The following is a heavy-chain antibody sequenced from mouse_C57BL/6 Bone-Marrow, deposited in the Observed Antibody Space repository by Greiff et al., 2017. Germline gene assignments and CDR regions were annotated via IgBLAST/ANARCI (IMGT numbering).Heavy chain of an antibody. CDR2: IYPGDGDT. J-gene: IGHJ4*01. CDR1: GYAFSSYW. V-gene: IGHV1-80*01. CDR3: ARSPYDDYAMDY. D-gene: IGHD2-12*01. Sequence: VQLKESGAELVKPGASVKISCKASGYAFSSYWMNWVKQRPGKGLEWIGQIYPGDGDTNYNGKFKGKATLTADKSSSTAYMQLSSLTSEDSAVYFCARSPYDDYAMDYWGQGTSVTVSS.